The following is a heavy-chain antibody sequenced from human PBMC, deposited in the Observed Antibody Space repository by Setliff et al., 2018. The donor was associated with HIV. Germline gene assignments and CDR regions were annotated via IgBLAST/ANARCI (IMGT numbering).Heavy chain of an antibody. CDR2: IYYSGST. CDR1: GGSISDYY. J-gene: IGHJ4*02. Sequence: PSETLSLTCTVSGGSISDYYWTWIRQPPGKGLEWIGYIYYSGSTNYNPSLKSRVTISVDTSKNQFSLNLTSVTAADTAVYYCATYSGCQGLVYWGQGTLVTVSS. D-gene: IGHD1-26*01. V-gene: IGHV4-59*08. CDR3: ATYSGCQGLVY.